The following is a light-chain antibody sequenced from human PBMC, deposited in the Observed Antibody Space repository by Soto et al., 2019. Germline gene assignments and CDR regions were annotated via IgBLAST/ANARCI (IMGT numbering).Light chain of an antibody. J-gene: IGKJ1*01. V-gene: IGKV3-15*01. Sequence: EIVMTQSPATLSVSPGERATLSCRASQSVTTNLAWYQQKPGQAPRLLIYSASARPTGIPDRYSGSGSGTGFHLTISSLQSEDFAVYYCQQSYNWPRTFGQGTKVALK. CDR1: QSVTTN. CDR3: QQSYNWPRT. CDR2: SAS.